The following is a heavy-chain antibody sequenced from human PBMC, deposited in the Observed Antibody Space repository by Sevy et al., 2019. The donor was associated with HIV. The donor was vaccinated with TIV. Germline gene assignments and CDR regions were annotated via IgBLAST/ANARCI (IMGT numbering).Heavy chain of an antibody. V-gene: IGHV3-53*01. D-gene: IGHD2-2*01. CDR2: IYSGGST. J-gene: IGHJ6*02. CDR1: GFTVSSNY. CDR3: ARVSCSSTSCHLNYYYGMDV. Sequence: GGSLRLSCAASGFTVSSNYMSWVRQAPGKGLEWVSVIYSGGSTYYADSVKGRFTISRDNSKNTLYLQMNSLRAEDTAVYYCARVSCSSTSCHLNYYYGMDVWGQGTTVTVSS.